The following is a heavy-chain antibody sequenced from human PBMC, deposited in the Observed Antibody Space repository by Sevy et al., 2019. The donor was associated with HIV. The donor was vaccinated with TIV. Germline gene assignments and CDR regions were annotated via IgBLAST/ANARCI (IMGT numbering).Heavy chain of an antibody. D-gene: IGHD3-22*01. J-gene: IGHJ4*02. V-gene: IGHV3-74*01. CDR2: ISTDGSST. CDR1: GFTFSSYW. CDR3: ARAGNYYESNSYARFDY. Sequence: GGSLRLSCAASGFTFSSYWMHWVRQAPGKGLVWVSGISTDGSSTTYADSVKGRFTISRANAKDTQYLQMNSLRAEDTAVYFCARAGNYYESNSYARFDYWGQGTLVTVSS.